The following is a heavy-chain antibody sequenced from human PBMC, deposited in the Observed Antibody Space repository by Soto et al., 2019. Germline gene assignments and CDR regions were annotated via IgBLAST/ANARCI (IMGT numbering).Heavy chain of an antibody. CDR3: ARHTSGWHYYDY. CDR2: ISGSSRYT. D-gene: IGHD6-19*01. Sequence: GGSLRLSCAASGFNFSDHYMNWIRQAPGKGLEWVSYISGSSRYTNFADSVKGRFTISRDNAKNSLYLQMNSLRAEDTAVYYCARHTSGWHYYDYWGQGSPVTVSS. CDR1: GFNFSDHY. V-gene: IGHV3-11*06. J-gene: IGHJ4*02.